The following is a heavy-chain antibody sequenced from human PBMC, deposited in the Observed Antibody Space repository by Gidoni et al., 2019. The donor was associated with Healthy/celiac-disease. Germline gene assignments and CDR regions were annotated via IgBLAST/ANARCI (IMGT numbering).Heavy chain of an antibody. J-gene: IGHJ4*02. V-gene: IGHV4-34*01. D-gene: IGHD2-15*01. Sequence: QVQLQQWGAGLLKPSEPLSLTCAVYGGSFSGYYWSWIRQPPGKGLEWIGEINHSGSTNYNPSLKSRVTISVDTSKNQFSLKLSSVTAADTAVYYCARGRRGGSSPYWGQGTLVTVSS. CDR2: INHSGST. CDR3: ARGRRGGSSPY. CDR1: GGSFSGYY.